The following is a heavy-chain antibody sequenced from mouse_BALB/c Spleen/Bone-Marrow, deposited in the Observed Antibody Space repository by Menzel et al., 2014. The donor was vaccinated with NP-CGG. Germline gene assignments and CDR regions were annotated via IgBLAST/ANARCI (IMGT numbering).Heavy chain of an antibody. CDR2: ISSGSSTI. J-gene: IGHJ2*01. CDR3: ARSGSSSGYFDY. D-gene: IGHD1-1*01. V-gene: IGHV5-17*02. CDR1: GFTFSSFA. Sequence: DVMLVESGGGLVQPGGSRKLSCAASGFTFSSFAMHWVRQAPEKGLEWVAYISSGSSTIYYADTVMGRFTISRDNPKNTLFLQMTSLRSEDTAMYYCARSGSSSGYFDYWGQGTTLTASS.